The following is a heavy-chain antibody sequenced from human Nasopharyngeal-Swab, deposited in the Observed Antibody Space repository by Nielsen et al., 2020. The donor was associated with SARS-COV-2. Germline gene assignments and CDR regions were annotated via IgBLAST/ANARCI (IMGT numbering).Heavy chain of an antibody. V-gene: IGHV4-39*07. D-gene: IGHD2-2*01. Sequence: GSLRLSCTVSGGSISSSSYYWGWIRQPPGKGLEWIGSIYYSGSTYYNPSLKSRVTISVDTSKNQFSLKLSSVTAADTAVYYCARGLSGIVPGPILGLGPYYSYYYMDVWGKGTTVTVSS. CDR2: IYYSGST. CDR1: GGSISSSSYY. CDR3: ARGLSGIVPGPILGLGPYYSYYYMDV. J-gene: IGHJ6*03.